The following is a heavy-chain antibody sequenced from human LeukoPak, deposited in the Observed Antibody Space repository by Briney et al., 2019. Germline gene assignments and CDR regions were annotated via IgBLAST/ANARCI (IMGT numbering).Heavy chain of an antibody. D-gene: IGHD5-24*01. CDR1: GGSISSYY. Sequence: PSETLSLTCTVSGGSISSYYWSWIRQPPGKGLEWIGYIYYSGSTNYNPSLKSRVTISVDTSKNQFSLKLSSVTAADTAVYYCARAVRWLQLDYWGQGTLVTVSS. J-gene: IGHJ4*02. CDR2: IYYSGST. CDR3: ARAVRWLQLDY. V-gene: IGHV4-59*08.